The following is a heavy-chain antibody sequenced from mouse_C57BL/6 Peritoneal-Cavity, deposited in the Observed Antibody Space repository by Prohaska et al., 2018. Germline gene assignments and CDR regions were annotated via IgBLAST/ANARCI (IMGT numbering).Heavy chain of an antibody. V-gene: IGHV1-22*01. Sequence: QSHGKSIEWIGYINPNNGGTSYNKKFKGKATLTVNKSSSTAYMELRSLTTEDSAVYYCARRAGSSYAMDYWGQGTSVTVSS. CDR2: INPNNGGT. J-gene: IGHJ4*01. D-gene: IGHD1-1*01. CDR3: ARRAGSSYAMDY.